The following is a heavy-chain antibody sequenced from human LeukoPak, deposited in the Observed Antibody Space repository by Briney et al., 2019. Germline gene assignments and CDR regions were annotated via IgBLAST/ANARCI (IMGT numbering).Heavy chain of an antibody. J-gene: IGHJ3*02. V-gene: IGHV4-38-2*02. D-gene: IGHD3-10*01. CDR2: IYHSGST. CDR1: GHSISSGYY. Sequence: SETLSLTCTVSGHSISSGYYWGWIRQPPGKGLEWIGSIYHSGSTYYNPSLKSRVTISIDTSNNQFSLRLSSVTAADTAVYYCAKSNGYGLVDIWGQGTMVTVSS. CDR3: AKSNGYGLVDI.